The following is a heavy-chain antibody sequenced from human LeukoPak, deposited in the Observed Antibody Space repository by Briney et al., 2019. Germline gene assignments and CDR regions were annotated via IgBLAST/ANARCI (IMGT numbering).Heavy chain of an antibody. V-gene: IGHV5-51*01. CDR1: GYSFTNYW. Sequence: AAYLKISCKGSGYSFTNYWIGWVRQMPENPLEWLGIIYPGDSNTRYNPSSHGQVTISADKSITNACLQWSSPKASDMAMYYCARHGGLLEAAGYWGRGTLVAVSS. J-gene: IGHJ4*02. CDR3: ARHGGLLEAAGY. CDR2: IYPGDSNT. D-gene: IGHD6-13*01.